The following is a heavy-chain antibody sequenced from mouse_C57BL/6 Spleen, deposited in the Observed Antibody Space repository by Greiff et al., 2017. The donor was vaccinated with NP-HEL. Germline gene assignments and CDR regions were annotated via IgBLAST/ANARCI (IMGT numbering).Heavy chain of an antibody. Sequence: VQLQQSGPELVKPGASVKMSCKASGYTFTDYNMHWAKQSHGKSLEWIGYINPNNGGTSYNQKFEGKATLTVNTASSTAYMELRSLTSEDSAVYDGARSPHYYYGSSYWYFDVGGTGTTVTVSA. CDR1: GYTFTDYN. J-gene: IGHJ1*03. D-gene: IGHD1-1*01. CDR2: INPNNGGT. V-gene: IGHV1-22*01. CDR3: ARSPHYYYGSSYWYFDV.